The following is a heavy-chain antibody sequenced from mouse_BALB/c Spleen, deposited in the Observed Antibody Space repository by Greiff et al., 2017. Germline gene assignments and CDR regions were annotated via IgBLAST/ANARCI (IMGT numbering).Heavy chain of an antibody. J-gene: IGHJ4*01. V-gene: IGHV5-17*02. CDR1: GFTFSSFG. D-gene: IGHD2-1*01. CDR2: ISSGSSII. Sequence: EVQGVESGGGLVQPGGSRKLSCAASGFTFSSFGMHWVRQAPEKGLEWVAYISSGSSIIYYADTVKGRFTISRDNPKNTLFLQMTSLRSEDTAMYYCARRGNYPYAMDNRGQGTSDTVSS. CDR3: ARRGNYPYAMDN.